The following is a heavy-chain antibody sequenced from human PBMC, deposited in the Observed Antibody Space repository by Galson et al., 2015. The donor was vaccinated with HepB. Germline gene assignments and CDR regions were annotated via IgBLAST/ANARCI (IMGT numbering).Heavy chain of an antibody. Sequence: SETLSLTCTVSGGPISHNYLSWVRQSAGGTLEWIGRIYTSGSTKYNPSLERRVTVSLDASKNQFSLNLRSVTAADTAVYYCARGLLESPTLGRPFDVWGHGTRVTVSS. CDR3: ARGLLESPTLGRPFDV. D-gene: IGHD3-3*01. V-gene: IGHV4-4*07. CDR2: IYTSGST. CDR1: GGPISHNY. J-gene: IGHJ3*01.